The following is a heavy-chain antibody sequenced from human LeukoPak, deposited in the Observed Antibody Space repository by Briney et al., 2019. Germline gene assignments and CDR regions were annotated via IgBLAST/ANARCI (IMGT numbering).Heavy chain of an antibody. CDR1: GFTFSSYS. CDR2: ISSSSSYI. D-gene: IGHD5-18*01. J-gene: IGHJ4*02. V-gene: IGHV3-21*01. Sequence: PGGSLRLSCAASGFTFSSYSMNWVRQAPGKGLEWVSSISSSSSYIYYADSVKGRFTISGDNAKNSLYLQMNSLRAEDTAVYYCARSRGYSYGYTDYWGQGTLVTVSS. CDR3: ARSRGYSYGYTDY.